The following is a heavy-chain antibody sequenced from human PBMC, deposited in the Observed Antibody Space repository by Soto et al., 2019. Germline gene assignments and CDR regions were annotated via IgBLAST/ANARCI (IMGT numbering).Heavy chain of an antibody. CDR3: ARVSPLVAGLRPHAFDI. J-gene: IGHJ3*02. Sequence: PGGSLRLSCAASGFTFSSYWMHWVRQAPGKGLVWVSRINGDGSNTNYADSVKGRFTISRDNAKNTLYVQMNSLRAEDTAVYYFARVSPLVAGLRPHAFDIWGQGTMVTVSS. CDR1: GFTFSSYW. V-gene: IGHV3-74*01. D-gene: IGHD6-6*01. CDR2: INGDGSNT.